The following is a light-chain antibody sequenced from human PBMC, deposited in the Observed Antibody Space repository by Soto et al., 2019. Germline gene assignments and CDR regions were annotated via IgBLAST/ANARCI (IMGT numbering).Light chain of an antibody. Sequence: QTVVTPEPSLTVSPGGTVTLTCGSSTGAVTSGHYPYWFQQKPGQAPRTLIYDTSNKHSWTPARFSGSLLGGKAALTLSGAQPEDEAEYYCFLSYSGARPSKVFGGGTKLTVL. CDR3: FLSYSGARPSKV. CDR2: DTS. J-gene: IGLJ3*02. V-gene: IGLV7-46*01. CDR1: TGAVTSGHY.